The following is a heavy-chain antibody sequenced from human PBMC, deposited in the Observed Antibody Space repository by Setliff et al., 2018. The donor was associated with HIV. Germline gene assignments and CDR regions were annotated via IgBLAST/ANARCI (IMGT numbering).Heavy chain of an antibody. CDR3: AKGYYHDSRGYPTGPAFDI. CDR2: LIPILGIA. CDR1: GGALSGYA. J-gene: IGHJ3*02. V-gene: IGHV1-69*10. Sequence: GASVKVSCKASGGALSGYALSWVRQAPGQGLEWMGGLIPILGIAQYAQKFHGRVTISADTSTTTAYLEVSSLRSEDTAVYYCAKGYYHDSRGYPTGPAFDIWGQGTMVTVSS. D-gene: IGHD3-22*01.